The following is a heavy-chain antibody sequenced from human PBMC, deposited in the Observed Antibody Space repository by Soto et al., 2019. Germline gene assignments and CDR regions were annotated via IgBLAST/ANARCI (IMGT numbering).Heavy chain of an antibody. Sequence: EVQLLESGGGLVQPGGSLRLSCAASGFTFSSYAMKWVRQAPGKGLEWVSLIGESGTPTYYADSVKGRFTISRDNSGNTLCLEMYSLRAEDTAVYYWARYIPGVRDDGMDVWGQGTTVTVSS. J-gene: IGHJ6*02. V-gene: IGHV3-23*01. D-gene: IGHD2-2*01. CDR2: IGESGTPT. CDR1: GFTFSSYA. CDR3: ARYIPGVRDDGMDV.